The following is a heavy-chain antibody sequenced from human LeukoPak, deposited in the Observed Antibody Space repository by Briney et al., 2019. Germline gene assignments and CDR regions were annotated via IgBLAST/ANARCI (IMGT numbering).Heavy chain of an antibody. Sequence: PSETLSLTCTVSGYSISSGYYWGWIRQPPGKGLEWIGSIYHSGSTYYNPSLKSRVTISVDTSKNQFSLKLSSVTAADTAVYYCARVRFSNWFDPWGQGTLVTVSS. CDR2: IYHSGST. CDR3: ARVRFSNWFDP. V-gene: IGHV4-38-2*02. CDR1: GYSISSGYY. D-gene: IGHD3-3*01. J-gene: IGHJ5*02.